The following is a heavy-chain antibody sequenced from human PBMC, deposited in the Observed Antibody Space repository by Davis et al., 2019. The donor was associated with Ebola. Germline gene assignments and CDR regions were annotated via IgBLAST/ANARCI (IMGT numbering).Heavy chain of an antibody. CDR3: ARRSDTAIVTGDDAFDV. Sequence: PSETLSLTCAVYGGSFSDYYWSWIRQPPGKGLEWIGEIYHSGSTNYNPSLKSRVTISVDTSKNQFSLKLSSVSAADTAVYYCARRSDTAIVTGDDAFDVWGQGTMVIVSS. V-gene: IGHV4-34*01. J-gene: IGHJ3*01. D-gene: IGHD5-18*01. CDR1: GGSFSDYY. CDR2: IYHSGST.